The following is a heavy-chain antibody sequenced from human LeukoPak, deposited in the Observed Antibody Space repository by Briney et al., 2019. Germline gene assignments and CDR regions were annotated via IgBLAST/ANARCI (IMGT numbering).Heavy chain of an antibody. Sequence: GGSLRLSCAASGFSFHYYAIHWVRQAPGKGLEWVAVMSYDGSNQYYADSVKGRFTISRDNSKKMLSLQMNSLRPEDSAVYYCARPIDNGAGSYYFEYWGQGTLVTVSS. V-gene: IGHV3-30-3*01. CDR3: ARPIDNGAGSYYFEY. CDR2: MSYDGSNQ. J-gene: IGHJ4*02. D-gene: IGHD3-10*01. CDR1: GFSFHYYA.